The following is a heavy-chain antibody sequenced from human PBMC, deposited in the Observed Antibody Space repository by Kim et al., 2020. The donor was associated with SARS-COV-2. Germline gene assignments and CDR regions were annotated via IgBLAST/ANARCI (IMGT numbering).Heavy chain of an antibody. Sequence: SETLSLTCIVSGGSVSSGNYYWSCIRQPPGKGLEWIGYIHYSGSIFYNPSLKSRVTISLDTSKNQFSLKLNSVTAADTAVYFCARWTFGSGSYLLDYWGQGTLVTVSS. V-gene: IGHV4-61*01. CDR3: ARWTFGSGSYLLDY. CDR2: IHYSGSI. CDR1: GGSVSSGNYY. J-gene: IGHJ4*02. D-gene: IGHD3-10*01.